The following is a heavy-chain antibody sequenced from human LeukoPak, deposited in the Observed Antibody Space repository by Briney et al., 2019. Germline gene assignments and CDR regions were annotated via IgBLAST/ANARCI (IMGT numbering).Heavy chain of an antibody. V-gene: IGHV1-69*05. CDR3: ARDFSMGYTWNLHF. D-gene: IGHD1-20*01. CDR2: IIPLFGTP. Sequence: ASVKVSCKVSGYTLTELSMHWVRQAPGQGLEWMGGIIPLFGTPSYSQKLQGRVTITTDESTSTAYMELISLKSEDTAIYYCARDFSMGYTWNLHFWGQGTQVTVSS. CDR1: GYTLTELS. J-gene: IGHJ4*02.